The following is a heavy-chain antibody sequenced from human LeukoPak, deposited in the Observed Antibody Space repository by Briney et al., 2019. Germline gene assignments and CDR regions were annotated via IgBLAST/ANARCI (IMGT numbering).Heavy chain of an antibody. CDR3: ATWGDTTAEYFQR. J-gene: IGHJ1*01. D-gene: IGHD2-21*02. Sequence: GGSLRLSCAASGFTFSSYAMHWVRQAPGKGLEWVAHINPDGRDTYYVDPVKGRFTISRDNAQNSMYLQMNSLRVEDTAVYYCATWGDTTAEYFQRWGQGTLVTVSS. V-gene: IGHV3-7*01. CDR2: INPDGRDT. CDR1: GFTFSSYA.